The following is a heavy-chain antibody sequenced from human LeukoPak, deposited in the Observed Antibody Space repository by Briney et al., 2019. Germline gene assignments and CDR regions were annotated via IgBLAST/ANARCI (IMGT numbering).Heavy chain of an antibody. CDR3: AKGDILTGYYPYYFDY. CDR1: GFTFSSYA. CDR2: ISGSGGST. Sequence: GGSLRLSCAASGFTFSSYAMSWVRQAPGKGLEWVSAISGSGGSTYYADSVKGRFTISRDNSKNTLYLQMNSLRAEDTAVYYCAKGDILTGYYPYYFDYWGQGTLVTVSS. V-gene: IGHV3-23*01. J-gene: IGHJ4*02. D-gene: IGHD3-9*01.